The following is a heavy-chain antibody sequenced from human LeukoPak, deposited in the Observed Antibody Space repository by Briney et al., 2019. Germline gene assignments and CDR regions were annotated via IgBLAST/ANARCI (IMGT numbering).Heavy chain of an antibody. V-gene: IGHV3-7*02. CDR3: AKRHHYGFLDS. Sequence: GGSLRLSCAASGFTFSAYWMSWVRQAPGKGLNWVANIKQDGSEKYYVDSVKGRFTISRDNAKNSVYLQMNSLRAEDTAVYYCAKRHHYGFLDSWGQGTLVTVSS. J-gene: IGHJ4*02. CDR2: IKQDGSEK. D-gene: IGHD4-17*01. CDR1: GFTFSAYW.